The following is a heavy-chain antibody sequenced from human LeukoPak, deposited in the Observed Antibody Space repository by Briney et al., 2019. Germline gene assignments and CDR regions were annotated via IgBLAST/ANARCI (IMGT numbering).Heavy chain of an antibody. CDR2: IYNSGST. D-gene: IGHD4-17*01. CDR3: ATCRDEFGDYGFTS. V-gene: IGHV4-59*01. Sequence: SETLSLTCTVSGDSISSNYCSWIRQPPGKGLEWIGCIYNSGSTKYNPSLKSRVTISVDTSKNLFSLKLTSVTDTAVYYCATCRDEFGDYGFTSWGQGTLVAVSS. J-gene: IGHJ5*02. CDR1: GDSISSNY.